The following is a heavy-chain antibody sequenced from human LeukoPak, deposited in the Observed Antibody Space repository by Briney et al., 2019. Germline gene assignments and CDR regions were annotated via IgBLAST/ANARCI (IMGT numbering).Heavy chain of an antibody. CDR1: XGSFSGYY. D-gene: IGHD4-17*01. V-gene: IGHV4-34*01. Sequence: XXTLSLTCAVXXGSFSGYYWSWIRQPPGKGLEWIGEINHSGGTNYNPSLKSRVTVSVDTSKNRFSLKLSSVTAADTAVYYCARGRGAYGDYAGRFDYWGQGTLVTVSS. CDR3: ARGRGAYGDYAGRFDY. CDR2: INHSGGT. J-gene: IGHJ4*02.